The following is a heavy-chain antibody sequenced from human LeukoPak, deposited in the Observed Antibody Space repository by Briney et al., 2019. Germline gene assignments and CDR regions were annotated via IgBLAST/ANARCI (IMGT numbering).Heavy chain of an antibody. Sequence: NPSETLSLTCTLSGGTVNSSTYFWGWIRQPPGKGLEWIGRISYSGATYYNPSLKSRVSMSVHTSKNQFSLKLSSVTAADTAVYYCARDGFYYHYYMDVWGEGTTVTVSS. J-gene: IGHJ6*03. CDR3: ARDGFYYHYYMDV. CDR2: ISYSGAT. V-gene: IGHV4-39*07. CDR1: GGTVNSSTYF.